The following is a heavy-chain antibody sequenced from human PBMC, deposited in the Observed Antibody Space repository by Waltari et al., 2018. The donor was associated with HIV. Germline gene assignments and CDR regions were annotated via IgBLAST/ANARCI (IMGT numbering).Heavy chain of an antibody. J-gene: IGHJ4*02. CDR1: GFPLSNFA. CDR2: IWYDGENK. Sequence: QVQLVESGGGVVQPGRSLRLSCAASGFPLSNFAMPWVRQAPGKGLEWVAVIWYDGENKYYADSVKGRFTISRDNSKNTLYLQMNSLRVEDTAVYYCARGGYYYDISGYYHYWGQGTLVTVSS. D-gene: IGHD3-22*01. CDR3: ARGGYYYDISGYYHY. V-gene: IGHV3-33*01.